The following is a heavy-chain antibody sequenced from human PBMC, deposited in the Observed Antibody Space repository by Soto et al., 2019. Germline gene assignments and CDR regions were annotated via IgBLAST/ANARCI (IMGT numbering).Heavy chain of an antibody. CDR1: GGSISSPSYY. Sequence: QLQLQESGPGLVKPSENLSLTCSVSGGSISSPSYYWGWIRQPPGKGLEWIGSIYYSGNTYYNPSLKSRVTIFVDTSRNQFFLKVNSVTAADTAVYFCARHPGITTFRRDYWGQGTLVTVSS. CDR3: ARHPGITTFRRDY. CDR2: IYYSGNT. J-gene: IGHJ4*02. D-gene: IGHD1-1*01. V-gene: IGHV4-39*01.